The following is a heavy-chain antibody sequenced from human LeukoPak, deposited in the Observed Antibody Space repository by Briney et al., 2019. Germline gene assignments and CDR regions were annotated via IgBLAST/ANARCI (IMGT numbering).Heavy chain of an antibody. J-gene: IGHJ6*02. V-gene: IGHV3-33*01. CDR2: IWYDGSNK. CDR1: GFTLCSYG. Sequence: PGRSLRLSCAASGFTLCSYGMQWVRQARGKGLGWVAVIWYDGSNKYYADSVKGRFTIYRDNSKNTLYLQMNSLRAEDTAVYYCARGKNYYYYYGMDVWGQGTTVTVSS. CDR3: ARGKNYYYYYGMDV. D-gene: IGHD3-10*01.